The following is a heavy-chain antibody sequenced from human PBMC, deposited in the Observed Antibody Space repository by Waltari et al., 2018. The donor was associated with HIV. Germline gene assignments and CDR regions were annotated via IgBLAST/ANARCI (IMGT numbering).Heavy chain of an antibody. J-gene: IGHJ4*02. V-gene: IGHV5-51*01. Sequence: EVQLVQSGAEVKKPGESLKISCKGSGYTFTNYWIDWVRQMPGKGWVWMGIISPGDSDIRYGPAFQGQVNMSVDKSISTAYLQWSSLKASDTAMYYCARQFHDSGGYWYYFDYWGQGTLLTVSS. CDR1: GYTFTNYW. D-gene: IGHD3-22*01. CDR3: ARQFHDSGGYWYYFDY. CDR2: ISPGDSDI.